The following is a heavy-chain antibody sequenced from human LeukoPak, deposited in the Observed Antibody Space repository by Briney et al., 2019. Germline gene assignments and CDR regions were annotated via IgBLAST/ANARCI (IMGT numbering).Heavy chain of an antibody. J-gene: IGHJ5*02. Sequence: SETLSLTCAVYGGSFSGYYWSWIRQHPGKGLEWIGYIYYSGSTYYNPSLKSRVTISVDTSKNQFSLKLSSMTAADTAVYYCARGVLLWFGELSAPNWFDPWGQGTLVTVSS. CDR3: ARGVLLWFGELSAPNWFDP. CDR1: GGSFSGYY. D-gene: IGHD3-10*01. CDR2: IYYSGST. V-gene: IGHV4-31*11.